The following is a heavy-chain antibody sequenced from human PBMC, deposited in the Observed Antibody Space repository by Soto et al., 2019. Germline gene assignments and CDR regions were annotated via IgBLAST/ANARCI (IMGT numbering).Heavy chain of an antibody. CDR2: IYYSGST. V-gene: IGHV4-59*01. CDR3: AWDGGGGDSSRWYWLHWFDP. J-gene: IGHJ5*02. Sequence: SETLSLTCTVSGGSISSYYWSWIRQPPGKGLEWIGYIYYSGSTNYNPSLKSRVTISVDTSKNQFSLKLSSVTAADTAVYYCAWDGGGGDSSRWYWLHWFDPWGQGTLVTVS. CDR1: GGSISSYY. D-gene: IGHD6-13*01.